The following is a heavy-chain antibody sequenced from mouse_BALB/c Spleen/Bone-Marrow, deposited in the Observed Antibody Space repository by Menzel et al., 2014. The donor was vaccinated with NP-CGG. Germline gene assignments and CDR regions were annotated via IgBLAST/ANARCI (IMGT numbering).Heavy chain of an antibody. D-gene: IGHD1-1*01. CDR2: IDPANGNT. Sequence: AQLQQSGAELVKPGASVKLSCTASGFNIKDTYMHWVKQRPEQGLEWIGRIDPANGNTKYDPKFQGKATITADTSSNTAYLQLSVLTSEDTAVYYCARYYYGSSLFDYWGQGTTLTVSS. CDR3: ARYYYGSSLFDY. J-gene: IGHJ2*01. CDR1: GFNIKDTY. V-gene: IGHV14-3*02.